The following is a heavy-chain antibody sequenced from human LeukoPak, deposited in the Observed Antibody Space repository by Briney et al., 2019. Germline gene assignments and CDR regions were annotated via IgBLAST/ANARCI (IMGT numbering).Heavy chain of an antibody. CDR3: AIRERGYSWYDAFDI. V-gene: IGHV3-23*01. CDR1: GFTFSSYA. D-gene: IGHD5-18*01. J-gene: IGHJ3*02. CDR2: ISGSGSST. Sequence: AGGSLRLXCAASGFTFSSYAMSWGRQAPGKGLEWVSAISGSGSSTYYADSVKGRFTISRDNSKNTLYLQMNSLRAEDTAVYYCAIRERGYSWYDAFDIWGQGTMVTVSS.